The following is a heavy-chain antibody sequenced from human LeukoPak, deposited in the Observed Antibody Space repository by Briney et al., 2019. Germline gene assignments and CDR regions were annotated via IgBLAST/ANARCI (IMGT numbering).Heavy chain of an antibody. CDR1: GASVSNYY. Sequence: SETLSLTCSVSGASVSNYYWSWLRQTPRKGLEWIGHISDSGSPTCNPSLKSRVTISEDMSKNQISLNLRSVTAADTAVYYCARHADGGVFIKTYFFDSWGQGFLVSVSS. CDR3: ARHADGGVFIKTYFFDS. V-gene: IGHV4-59*08. J-gene: IGHJ4*02. CDR2: ISDSGSP. D-gene: IGHD3-16*01.